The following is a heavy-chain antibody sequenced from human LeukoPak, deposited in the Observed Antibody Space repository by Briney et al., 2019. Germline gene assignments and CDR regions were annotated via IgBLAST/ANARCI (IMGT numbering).Heavy chain of an antibody. CDR3: ARVPIPFVGVGATAEDYYFDY. D-gene: IGHD1-26*01. Sequence: PGGSLRLSCAASGFTFSSHAMSWVRQAPGKGLEWVSGISGSGGSTYYADSVEGRFTISRDNAKNTLYLQMNSLRAEDTAVYYCARVPIPFVGVGATAEDYYFDYWGQGTLVTVSS. CDR1: GFTFSSHA. CDR2: ISGSGGST. J-gene: IGHJ4*02. V-gene: IGHV3-23*01.